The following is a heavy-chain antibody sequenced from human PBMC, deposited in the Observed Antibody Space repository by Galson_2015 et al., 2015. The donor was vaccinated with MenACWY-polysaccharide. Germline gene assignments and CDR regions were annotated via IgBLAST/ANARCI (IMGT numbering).Heavy chain of an antibody. V-gene: IGHV1-8*01. Sequence: SVKVSCKASGYTFTSYDINWVRQATGQGLEWMGWMNPNSGNTGYAQKSQGRVTMTRNTSISTAYMELSSLRSEDTAVYYCARTYYYDSSGYQYNWGQGTLVTVSS. J-gene: IGHJ4*02. D-gene: IGHD3-22*01. CDR3: ARTYYYDSSGYQYN. CDR2: MNPNSGNT. CDR1: GYTFTSYD.